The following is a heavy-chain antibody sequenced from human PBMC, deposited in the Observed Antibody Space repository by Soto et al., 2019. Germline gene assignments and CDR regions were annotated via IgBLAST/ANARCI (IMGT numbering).Heavy chain of an antibody. Sequence: SETLSLTCAVSGDSFISNCWWGWVRQSPGKGVEWIADMLHSGNTNYSPPLESRVTLSVDRSKNQFSLTLSSVTAADTAVYYCARGQVVAAQHWGQGTLVTVSS. D-gene: IGHD2-15*01. J-gene: IGHJ4*02. CDR3: ARGQVVAAQH. CDR1: GDSFISNCW. V-gene: IGHV4-4*02. CDR2: MLHSGNT.